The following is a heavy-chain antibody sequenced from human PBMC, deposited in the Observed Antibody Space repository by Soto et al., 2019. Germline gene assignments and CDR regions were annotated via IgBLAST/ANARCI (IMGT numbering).Heavy chain of an antibody. J-gene: IGHJ3*02. D-gene: IGHD3-22*01. CDR1: GYTFTSYG. CDR3: ARVRGDYYDSTNSGAFDI. V-gene: IGHV1-18*04. CDR2: ISAYNGNT. Sequence: ASVKVSCKASGYTFTSYGISWLRQAPGQGLEWMGWISAYNGNTNYAQKLQGRVTMTTDTSTSTAYMELRSLRSDDTAVYYCARVRGDYYDSTNSGAFDIWGQGTMVTVSS.